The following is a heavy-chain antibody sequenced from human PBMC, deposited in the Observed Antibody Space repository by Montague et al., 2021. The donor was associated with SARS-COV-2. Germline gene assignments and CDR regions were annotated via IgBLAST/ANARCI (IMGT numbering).Heavy chain of an antibody. CDR3: AKSSGAHGLDV. CDR1: GFTFSNIW. D-gene: IGHD6-19*01. CDR2: IKPDESEK. Sequence: SLRLSCAASGFTFSNIWMSWVRQAPGKGLEWVANIKPDESEKNYVDSVKGRFSISRDNAKNSLYLQMDNLRAEDTAIYYCAKSSGAHGLDVWGQGTSVSVSS. V-gene: IGHV3-7*01. J-gene: IGHJ6*02.